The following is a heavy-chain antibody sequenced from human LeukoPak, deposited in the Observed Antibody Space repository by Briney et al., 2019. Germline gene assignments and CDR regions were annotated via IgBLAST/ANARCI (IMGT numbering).Heavy chain of an antibody. J-gene: IGHJ4*02. V-gene: IGHV3-7*01. D-gene: IGHD1-26*01. CDR3: AREGPGSYYYFDY. CDR2: IDEDGSAK. CDR1: GFTFSGYW. Sequence: GGSLRLSCAASGFTFSGYWMTWLRQAPGKGPEWVANIDEDGSAKYYLGSVKGRFTISRDNAKSSLYLQMNSLRAEDTAVYYCAREGPGSYYYFDYWGQGALVTVSS.